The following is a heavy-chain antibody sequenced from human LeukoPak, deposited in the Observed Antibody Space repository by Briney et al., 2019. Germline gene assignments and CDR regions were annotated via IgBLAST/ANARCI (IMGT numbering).Heavy chain of an antibody. CDR2: IYYSGST. Sequence: SETLSLTCTVSGYSISSGYYWSWIRQPPGKGLEWIGYIYYSGSTNYNPSLKSRVTISVDTSKNQFSLRLSSVTAADTAVYYCARGKDYSTTLFDYWGQGTLVTVSS. CDR1: GYSISSGYY. D-gene: IGHD2/OR15-2a*01. CDR3: ARGKDYSTTLFDY. J-gene: IGHJ4*02. V-gene: IGHV4-61*01.